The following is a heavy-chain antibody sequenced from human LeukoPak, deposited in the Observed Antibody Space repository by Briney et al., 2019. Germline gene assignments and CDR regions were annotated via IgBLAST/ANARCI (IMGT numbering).Heavy chain of an antibody. Sequence: ASVKVSCKASGYTFTGYYMHWVRQAPGQGLEWMGWINPNSGGTNYAQKFQGRVTMTRDMSISTAYMDLSSLRSDDTAVYYRASFEVGAWGRGTLVTVSS. V-gene: IGHV1-2*02. CDR1: GYTFTGYY. D-gene: IGHD3-10*01. J-gene: IGHJ5*02. CDR2: INPNSGGT. CDR3: ASFEVGA.